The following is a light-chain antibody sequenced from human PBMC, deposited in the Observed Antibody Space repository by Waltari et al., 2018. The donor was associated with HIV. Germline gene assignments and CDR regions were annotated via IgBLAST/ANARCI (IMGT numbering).Light chain of an antibody. Sequence: QSALTQPPSASGSLGQPVTISCIGSSSDIGASDSVSWFQQFPHKAPPLLLYEVTKRPSGAPGRFSGSRSGNTAFLTCSGLQPNDTAAYCCSSYGENEWLLFGGGTNLTVL. J-gene: IGLJ2*01. V-gene: IGLV2-8*01. CDR2: EVT. CDR1: SSDIGASDS. CDR3: SSYGENEWLL.